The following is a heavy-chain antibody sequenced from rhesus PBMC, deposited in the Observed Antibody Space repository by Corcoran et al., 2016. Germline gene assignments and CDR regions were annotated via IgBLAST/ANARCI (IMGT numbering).Heavy chain of an antibody. CDR2: VYGSSGRT. D-gene: IGHD5-42*01. J-gene: IGHJ4*01. CDR1: GGSVSASYY. CDR3: VRRGSSFDF. V-gene: IGHV4S7*01. Sequence: QVQLQESGPGLVKPSETLSLTCAVSGGSVSASYYWHWIRQPPGKELEWLGNVYGSSGRTYYNPSLKSRVTISKDTSKNQFSLNLSSVTAADTAVYYCVRRGSSFDFWGQGVLVTVSS.